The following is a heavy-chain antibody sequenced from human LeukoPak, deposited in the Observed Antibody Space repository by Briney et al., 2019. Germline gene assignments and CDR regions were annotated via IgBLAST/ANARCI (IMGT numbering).Heavy chain of an antibody. D-gene: IGHD3-22*01. CDR1: GGSISSGDYY. CDR3: ARAQTYYYDSSGYYYSSYFDY. J-gene: IGHJ4*02. V-gene: IGHV4-30-4*01. CDR2: IYYSGST. Sequence: SETLSLTCTVSGGSISSGDYYWSWIRQPPGKGLEWIGYIYYSGSTYYNPSLKSRVTISVDTSKNQFSLKLSSVTAADTAVYYCARAQTYYYDSSGYYYSSYFDYWGQGTLVTVSS.